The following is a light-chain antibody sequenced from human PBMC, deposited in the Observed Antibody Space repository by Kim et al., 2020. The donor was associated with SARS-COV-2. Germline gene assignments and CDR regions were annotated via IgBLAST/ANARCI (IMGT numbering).Light chain of an antibody. CDR1: QSVSSN. CDR2: GAS. CDR3: QQYNNWWT. V-gene: IGKV3-15*01. J-gene: IGKJ1*01. Sequence: SVSPGERATIACRTSQSVSSNLAWYQHKPGQAPRLLIYGASIRATGIPARFSGSGSGTEFALTIDSLQSEDFAVYYCQQYNNWWTFGLGTKVDIK.